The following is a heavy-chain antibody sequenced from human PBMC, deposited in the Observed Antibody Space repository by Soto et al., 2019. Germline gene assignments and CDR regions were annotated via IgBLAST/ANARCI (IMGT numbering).Heavy chain of an antibody. Sequence: EVQLLESGGGLVQPGGSLRLSCAASGFTFSSYAMSWVRQAPGKGLEWVSAISGSGGSTYYADSVKGRFTISRDNSKNTLYLQMNSLRAEDTAVYYCAKDTAEVWYSSSWYECDYWGQGTLVTVSS. CDR3: AKDTAEVWYSSSWYECDY. CDR1: GFTFSSYA. J-gene: IGHJ4*02. V-gene: IGHV3-23*01. D-gene: IGHD6-13*01. CDR2: ISGSGGST.